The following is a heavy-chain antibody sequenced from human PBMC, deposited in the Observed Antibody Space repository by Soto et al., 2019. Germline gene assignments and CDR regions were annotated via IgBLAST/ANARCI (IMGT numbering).Heavy chain of an antibody. CDR3: ARVGGTTVVTRGPFDY. CDR1: GGTFSSYA. CDR2: IIPIFGTA. D-gene: IGHD4-17*01. J-gene: IGHJ4*02. V-gene: IGHV1-69*01. Sequence: QVQLVQSGAEVKKPGSSVKVSCKASGGTFSSYAISWVRQAPGQGLEWMGGIIPIFGTANYAQKFQGRVTITADESTGTAYMELSSLRSEDTAVYYCARVGGTTVVTRGPFDYWGQGTLVTVSS.